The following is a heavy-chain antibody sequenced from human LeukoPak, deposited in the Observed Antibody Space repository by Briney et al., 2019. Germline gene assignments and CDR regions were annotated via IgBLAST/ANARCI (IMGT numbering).Heavy chain of an antibody. CDR2: IYSGGST. Sequence: GGSLRVSCVGSGFIFSNFNMNWVRQAPGKGLEWVSVIYSGGSTYYADSVKGRFAISRDSSKNTLYLQMNSLRPGDTAVYYCARENNYGYNRFDYWGQGTLVTVSS. J-gene: IGHJ4*02. CDR1: GFIFSNFN. CDR3: ARENNYGYNRFDY. V-gene: IGHV3-53*01. D-gene: IGHD5-18*01.